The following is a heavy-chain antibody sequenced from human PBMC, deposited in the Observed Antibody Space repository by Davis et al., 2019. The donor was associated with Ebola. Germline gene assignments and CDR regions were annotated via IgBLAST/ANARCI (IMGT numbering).Heavy chain of an antibody. V-gene: IGHV1-69*04. CDR1: GFTFSSYA. Sequence: GGSLRLSCAASGFTFSSYAISWVRQAPGQGLEWMGRIIPILGIANYAQKFQGRVTITADKSTSTAYMELSSLRSEDTAVYYCARDSGDFWSGYPFDPWGQGTLVTVSS. CDR2: IIPILGIA. D-gene: IGHD3-3*01. J-gene: IGHJ5*02. CDR3: ARDSGDFWSGYPFDP.